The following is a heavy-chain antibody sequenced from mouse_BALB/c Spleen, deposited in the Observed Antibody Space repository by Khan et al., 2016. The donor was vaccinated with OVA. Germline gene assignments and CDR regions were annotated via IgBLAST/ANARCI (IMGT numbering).Heavy chain of an antibody. D-gene: IGHD6-1*01. CDR3: AKPRQYWYFDV. CDR1: GFSLTNYG. J-gene: IGHJ1*01. CDR2: MWGDGST. V-gene: IGHV2-3*01. Sequence: QVQLKQSGPGLVAPSQSLSITCTVSGFSLTNYGVSWVRQPPGKGLEWLGVMWGDGSTNYHSALRSRLSISKDNSKSQVFLKLNSLQTDDTATYXCAKPRQYWYFDVWGAWTTVTVSS.